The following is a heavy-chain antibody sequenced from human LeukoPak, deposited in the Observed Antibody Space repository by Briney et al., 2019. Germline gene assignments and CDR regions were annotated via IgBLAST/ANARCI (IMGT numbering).Heavy chain of an antibody. Sequence: GGSLRLSCSASGFTFSRNAMHWVRQAPGKGLEWMAVISYDGSIKYYADSVKGRFSTSRDNSKNTLSLQMNSLRAEDTAVYFCARDPSRISVAGFCDYWGQGTLVTVSS. V-gene: IGHV3-30-3*01. CDR2: ISYDGSIK. D-gene: IGHD6-19*01. CDR3: ARDPSRISVAGFCDY. CDR1: GFTFSRNA. J-gene: IGHJ4*02.